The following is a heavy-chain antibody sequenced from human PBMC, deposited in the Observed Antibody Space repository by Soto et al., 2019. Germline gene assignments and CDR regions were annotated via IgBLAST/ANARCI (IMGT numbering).Heavy chain of an antibody. V-gene: IGHV1-46*01. CDR3: ARDAHYDSSGYYPSFDY. Sequence: ASVKVSCKASGYTFTGYYMHWVRQAPGQGLEWMGIINPSGGSTSYAQKFQGRVTMTRDTSTSTVYMELSSLRSEDTAVYYCARDAHYDSSGYYPSFDYWGQGTLVTVSS. CDR2: INPSGGST. J-gene: IGHJ4*02. D-gene: IGHD3-22*01. CDR1: GYTFTGYY.